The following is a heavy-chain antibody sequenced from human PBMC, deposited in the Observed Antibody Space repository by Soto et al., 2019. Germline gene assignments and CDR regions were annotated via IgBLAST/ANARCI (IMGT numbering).Heavy chain of an antibody. J-gene: IGHJ4*02. Sequence: EVHLVESGGGLVQPGGSLRLSCVASGFAFDAYWMNWVRQVPGEGPVWVSRIDYDGTTTTYADSVKGRVTISRDNANNTLYSQKNSLRAEETCVYDCTRGPRSSSAGTGAYWGQGTLVTVSS. CDR3: TRGPRSSSAGTGAY. CDR1: GFAFDAYW. D-gene: IGHD6-13*01. V-gene: IGHV3-74*03. CDR2: IDYDGTTT.